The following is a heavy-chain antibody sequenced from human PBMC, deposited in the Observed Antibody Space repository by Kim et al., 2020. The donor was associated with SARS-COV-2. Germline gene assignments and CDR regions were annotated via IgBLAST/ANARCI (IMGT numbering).Heavy chain of an antibody. D-gene: IGHD3-10*01. Sequence: PSLKSRVNISEDTSKNQISLKLSSVTAADTAVYYCIGVGITMVRENAFDIWGQGTMVTVSS. J-gene: IGHJ3*02. V-gene: IGHV4-34*01. CDR3: IGVGITMVRENAFDI.